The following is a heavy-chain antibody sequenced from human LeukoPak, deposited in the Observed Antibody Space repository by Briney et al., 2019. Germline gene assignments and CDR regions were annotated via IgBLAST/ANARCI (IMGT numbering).Heavy chain of an antibody. CDR1: GFTFDDYA. CDR3: AKDNGFGSDSSGWYGGRYFDY. V-gene: IGHV3-9*01. Sequence: SLRLSCAASGFTFDDYAMHWVRLAPGKGLEWVSGIRWNSGSIGYAVSVKGRFTISRDNAKNSLYLQMNSLRAEDTALYYCAKDNGFGSDSSGWYGGRYFDYWGQGTLVTVSS. D-gene: IGHD6-19*01. J-gene: IGHJ4*02. CDR2: IRWNSGSI.